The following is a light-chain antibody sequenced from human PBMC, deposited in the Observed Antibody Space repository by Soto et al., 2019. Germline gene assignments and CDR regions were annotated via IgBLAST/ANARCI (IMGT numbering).Light chain of an antibody. CDR1: SSDVGGYNY. CDR3: SSYTSSSTLDV. Sequence: QSALTQPASVSGSPGQSITISCTGTSSDVGGYNYVSWYQPHPGKAPKLMIYDGSNRPSGVSNRFSGSKSGNTASLTISGLQAEDEADYYCSSYTSSSTLDVFGTGTKLTVL. J-gene: IGLJ1*01. V-gene: IGLV2-14*01. CDR2: DGS.